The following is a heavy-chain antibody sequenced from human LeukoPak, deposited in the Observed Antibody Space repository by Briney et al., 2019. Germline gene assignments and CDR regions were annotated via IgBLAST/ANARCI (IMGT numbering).Heavy chain of an antibody. CDR3: TKCSRPTYGSGWCNWFDP. D-gene: IGHD6-19*01. CDR2: ISNNGGYT. CDR1: GFTFSSSA. V-gene: IGHV3-23*01. J-gene: IGHJ5*02. Sequence: GGSLRLSCAASGFTFSSSAMSWVRQAPGKGLEWVSAISNNGGYTYYADSVQGRFTISRDNSKSTLCLQMNSLRAEDTALYYCTKCSRPTYGSGWCNWFDPWGQGTLVTVSS.